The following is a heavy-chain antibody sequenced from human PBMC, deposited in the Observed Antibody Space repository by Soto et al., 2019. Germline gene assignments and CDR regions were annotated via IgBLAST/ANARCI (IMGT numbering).Heavy chain of an antibody. Sequence: SLRLSCAASGFTFSSYAMHWVRQAPGKGLEWVAVISYDGSNKYYADSVKGRFTISRDNSKNTLYLQMNSLRAEDTAVYYCARDGDIVVVVAATLGTLDYWGQGTLVTVSS. V-gene: IGHV3-30-3*01. CDR2: ISYDGSNK. J-gene: IGHJ4*02. CDR1: GFTFSSYA. CDR3: ARDGDIVVVVAATLGTLDY. D-gene: IGHD2-15*01.